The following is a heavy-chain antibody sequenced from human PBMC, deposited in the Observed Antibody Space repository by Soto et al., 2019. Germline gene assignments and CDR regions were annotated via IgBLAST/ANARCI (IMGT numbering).Heavy chain of an antibody. V-gene: IGHV4-34*01. CDR1: GGSFSIYY. CDR2: INHSGST. J-gene: IGHJ4*02. Sequence: SETLSLTCSIYGGSFSIYYWAWIRQAPGRGLEWIGEINHSGSTNDNPSLKSRVTMSVDTSKSQFSLRLTSVSAADMAVYYCARSNWAFDYWGQGTPVTVSS. CDR3: ARSNWAFDY. D-gene: IGHD7-27*01.